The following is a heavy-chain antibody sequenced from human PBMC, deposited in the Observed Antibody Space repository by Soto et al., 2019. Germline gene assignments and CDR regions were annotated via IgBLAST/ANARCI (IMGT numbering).Heavy chain of an antibody. J-gene: IGHJ5*02. V-gene: IGHV2-5*02. D-gene: IGHD3-22*01. Sequence: QITLKESGPTLVKPTQTLTLTCTFSGFSLSTSGVGVGWIRQPPGKALEWLALIYWDDDKRYSPSLKSRLTTTKDTPKNHVVLTMTHMAPVDTATYYCAHSALSYYYDSSGPNWFDPWGQGTLVTVSS. CDR1: GFSLSTSGVG. CDR3: AHSALSYYYDSSGPNWFDP. CDR2: IYWDDDK.